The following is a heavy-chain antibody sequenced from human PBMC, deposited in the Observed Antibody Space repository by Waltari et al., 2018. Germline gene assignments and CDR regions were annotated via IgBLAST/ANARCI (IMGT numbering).Heavy chain of an antibody. Sequence: QVQLQESGPGLVKPSQTLSLTCTVSGGSISSGDYYWSWIRQPPGKGLEWIGYIYYSGSTYYNPSLKILVTISVDTSKNQFSLKLSSVTAADTAVYYCARGGVEGGLSGYYYGGYYGMDVWGQGTTVTVSS. D-gene: IGHD3-22*01. J-gene: IGHJ6*02. CDR1: GGSISSGDYY. CDR2: IYYSGST. V-gene: IGHV4-30-4*08. CDR3: ARGGVEGGLSGYYYGGYYGMDV.